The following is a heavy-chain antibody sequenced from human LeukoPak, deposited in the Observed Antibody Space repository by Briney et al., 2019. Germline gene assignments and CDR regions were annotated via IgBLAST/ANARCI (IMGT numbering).Heavy chain of an antibody. Sequence: GTLSLTCAVSGASINRGYWWNWVRQSPGKGLERIGEIYHSGSTKYNPSLKSRVTLSVDKSKNQFSLNLTSVTAADTAVYYCASSVAGSWGYYYGLDVWGQGTTVSVSS. V-gene: IGHV4-4*02. CDR1: GASINRGYW. D-gene: IGHD6-19*01. J-gene: IGHJ6*02. CDR3: ASSVAGSWGYYYGLDV. CDR2: IYHSGST.